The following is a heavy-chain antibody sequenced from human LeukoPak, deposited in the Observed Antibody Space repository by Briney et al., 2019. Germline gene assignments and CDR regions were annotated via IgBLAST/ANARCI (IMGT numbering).Heavy chain of an antibody. CDR3: AREVYYDSSGYYN. D-gene: IGHD3-22*01. J-gene: IGHJ4*02. CDR1: GGTFSSYA. CDR2: IIPIFGTA. Sequence: SVKVSCKASGGTFSSYAISWVRQAPGQGLEWMGRIIPIFGTANYAQKFQGRVTITTDESTSTAYMELSSLRSEDTAVYYCAREVYYDSSGYYNWGQGTLVTVSS. V-gene: IGHV1-69*05.